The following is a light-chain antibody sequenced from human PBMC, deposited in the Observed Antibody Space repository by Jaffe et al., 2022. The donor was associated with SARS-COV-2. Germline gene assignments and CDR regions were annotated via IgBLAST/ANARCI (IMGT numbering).Light chain of an antibody. J-gene: IGKJ1*01. CDR1: QSVLHRSNRRQC. Sequence: DIVMTQSPDSLAVSLGERATINCKSSQSVLHRSNRRQCVAWYQQKPGQPPKLLIYWASTRESGVPERFTGGGSGTDFTLTISLLQPEDVAVYYCQQYSSTPPTFGQGTKVEIK. V-gene: IGKV4-1*01. CDR3: QQYSSTPPT. CDR2: WAS.